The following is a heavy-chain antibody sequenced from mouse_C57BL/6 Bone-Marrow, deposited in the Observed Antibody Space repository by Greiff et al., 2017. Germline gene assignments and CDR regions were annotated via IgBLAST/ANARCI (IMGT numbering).Heavy chain of an antibody. D-gene: IGHD2-10*02. CDR2: IYPRSGNT. CDR3: ARRGVWSDGDFAY. CDR1: GYTFTSYG. Sequence: QVQLKQSGAELARPGASVQLSCKASGYTFTSYGISWVKQRTGQGLEWIGEIYPRSGNTYYNEKFKGKATMTADKSSSTAYMELRSLTSEDAAVYFCARRGVWSDGDFAYWGQGTLVTVSA. V-gene: IGHV1-81*01. J-gene: IGHJ3*01.